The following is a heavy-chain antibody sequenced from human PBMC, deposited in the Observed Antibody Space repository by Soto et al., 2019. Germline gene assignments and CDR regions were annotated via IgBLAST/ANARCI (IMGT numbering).Heavy chain of an antibody. CDR2: IHYSGTT. CDR1: GVSINTDGLY. D-gene: IGHD3-10*01. Sequence: SETLSLTFTVSGVSINTDGLYWNWIRQHPGRGLEWIGSIHYSGTTFDSPSLKSRLSMSVDTSKNEFSLQLSSVTAADTAFYLCARGSYIVTSRFSYWFFDLWGRGTLVPVSS. V-gene: IGHV4-31*03. J-gene: IGHJ2*01. CDR3: ARGSYIVTSRFSYWFFDL.